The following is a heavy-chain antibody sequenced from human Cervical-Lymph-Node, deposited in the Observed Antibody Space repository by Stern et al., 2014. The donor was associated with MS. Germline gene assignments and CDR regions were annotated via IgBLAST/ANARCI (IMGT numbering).Heavy chain of an antibody. CDR2: IYWNDDK. D-gene: IGHD3-22*01. J-gene: IGHJ4*02. Sequence: ESGPTLVKPTQTLTLTCTFSGFSLSTSGVGVGWIRQPPGKALEWLALIYWNDDKRYSPSLKSRLTITKDTSKNQVVLTVTNMDPVDTATYYCAHIPQTYYYDSSGFDYWGQGTLVTVSS. CDR1: GFSLSTSGVG. V-gene: IGHV2-5*01. CDR3: AHIPQTYYYDSSGFDY.